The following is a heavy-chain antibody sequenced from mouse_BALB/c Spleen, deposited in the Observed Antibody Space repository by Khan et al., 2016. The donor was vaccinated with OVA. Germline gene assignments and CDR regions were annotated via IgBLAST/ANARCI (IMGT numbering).Heavy chain of an antibody. J-gene: IGHJ3*01. CDR3: ARHGYDGIAY. V-gene: IGHV5-12*02. CDR1: GFTFSDYY. Sequence: EVELVESGGGLVQPGGSLKLSCATSGFTFSDYYMYWVRQTPEKRLEWVAYISYGGGSTYYPDTVKGRFTISRDNAKNTLYLQMSHLKSEDTAMYYCARHGYDGIAYWGQGTLVTVSS. D-gene: IGHD2-2*01. CDR2: ISYGGGST.